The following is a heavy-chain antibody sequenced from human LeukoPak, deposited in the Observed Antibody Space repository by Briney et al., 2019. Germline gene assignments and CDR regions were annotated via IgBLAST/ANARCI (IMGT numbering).Heavy chain of an antibody. J-gene: IGHJ4*02. D-gene: IGHD3-10*01. CDR2: ISYDGSNK. Sequence: GGSLRLSCAASGFTFSSYGMHWVRQAPGKGLEWVAVISYDGSNKYYADSVKGRLTISRDNSKNTLYLQMNSLRAEDTAVYYCAKELNDGSGSYYITYYFDYWGQGTLVTVSS. CDR1: GFTFSSYG. CDR3: AKELNDGSGSYYITYYFDY. V-gene: IGHV3-30*18.